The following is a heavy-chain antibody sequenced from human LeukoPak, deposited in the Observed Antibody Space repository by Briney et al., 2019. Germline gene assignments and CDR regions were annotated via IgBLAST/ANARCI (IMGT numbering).Heavy chain of an antibody. J-gene: IGHJ3*02. CDR2: IYNGGST. D-gene: IGHD5-24*01. Sequence: GGSLRLSCAASGFTVSSNYMSWVRQAPGKGLEWVSVIYNGGSTYYSDSVKGRFTISRDNSKNTLYLQMNSLRAEDTAVYYCAREGRDGYKDYTFDIWGQGTMVTVSS. V-gene: IGHV3-53*01. CDR3: AREGRDGYKDYTFDI. CDR1: GFTVSSNY.